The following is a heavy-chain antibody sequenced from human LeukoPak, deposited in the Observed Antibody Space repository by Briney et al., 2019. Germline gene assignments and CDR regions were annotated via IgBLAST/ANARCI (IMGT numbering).Heavy chain of an antibody. CDR3: ARGSSSFAS. CDR2: MYYSGNT. V-gene: IGHV4-59*01. J-gene: IGHJ4*02. CDR1: GASISSYY. D-gene: IGHD6-13*01. Sequence: SETLSLTCTVSGASISSYYWSWIRQPPGKGLEWIGYMYYSGNTNYNPSLKSRVTISVDTSKNQLSLELSSVTAADTAVYYCARGSSSFASWGQGTLVTVSS.